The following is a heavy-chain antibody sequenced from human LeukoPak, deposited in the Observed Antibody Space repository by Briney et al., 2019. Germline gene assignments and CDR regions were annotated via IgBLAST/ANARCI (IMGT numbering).Heavy chain of an antibody. CDR1: GGSISNYY. D-gene: IGHD5-18*01. CDR3: ARSRYSYGHIDY. CDR2: IYYSGST. V-gene: IGHV4-59*01. J-gene: IGHJ4*02. Sequence: KASETLSLTCTVSGGSISNYYWNWLRQPPGKGLEWIGYIYYSGSTNYNPSLQSRVTISVGTSKNQFSLKLSSVTAADTAVYYCARSRYSYGHIDYWGQGTLVTVSS.